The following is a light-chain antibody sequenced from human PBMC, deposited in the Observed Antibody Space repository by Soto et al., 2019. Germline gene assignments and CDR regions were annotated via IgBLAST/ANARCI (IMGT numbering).Light chain of an antibody. V-gene: IGKV3-11*01. J-gene: IGKJ3*01. CDR3: QQRSNWPHAA. CDR2: DAS. Sequence: EIVLTQSPATLSLSPGERATLSCRASQSVSSYLAWYQQKPGQAPRLLIYDASNRATGIPARFSGSGSGTDFTLTISSLDPEDFAVYYCQQRSNWPHAAFGPGTKVDIK. CDR1: QSVSSY.